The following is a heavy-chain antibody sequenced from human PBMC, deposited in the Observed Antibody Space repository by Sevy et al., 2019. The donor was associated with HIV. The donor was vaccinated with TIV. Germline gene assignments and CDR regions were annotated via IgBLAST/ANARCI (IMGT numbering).Heavy chain of an antibody. CDR2: ISNISRTI. D-gene: IGHD4-4*01. J-gene: IGHJ4*02. V-gene: IGHV3-48*02. Sequence: GGSLRLSCAASGFTFSSYSMNWVRQAPGKGLEWVSYISNISRTIYYADSVRGRFTISRDNAKNSLYLQMNSLRDEDTAVYYCETLFHYSSQFDCWGQGTLVTVSS. CDR3: ETLFHYSSQFDC. CDR1: GFTFSSYS.